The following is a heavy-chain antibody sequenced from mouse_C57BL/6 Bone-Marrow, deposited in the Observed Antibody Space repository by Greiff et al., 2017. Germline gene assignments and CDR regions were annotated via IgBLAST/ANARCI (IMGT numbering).Heavy chain of an antibody. Sequence: EVQRVESGGGLVKPGGSLKLSCAASGFTFSDYGMHWVRQAPGKGLEWVAYISSGSSTIYYADTVKGRFTFSIDNAKNTLFLQMTSLTSEDTAMYYCARNNGSSFRYFDVGGTGTTATVSA. CDR2: ISSGSSTI. CDR3: ARNNGSSFRYFDV. J-gene: IGHJ1*03. CDR1: GFTFSDYG. V-gene: IGHV5-17*01. D-gene: IGHD1-1*01.